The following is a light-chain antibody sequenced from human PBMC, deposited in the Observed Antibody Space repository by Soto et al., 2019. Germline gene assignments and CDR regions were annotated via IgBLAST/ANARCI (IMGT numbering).Light chain of an antibody. V-gene: IGLV1-51*02. CDR3: GTWDISLTTGQV. CDR2: ENN. J-gene: IGLJ3*02. CDR1: SSNIGNNY. Sequence: QSVLTQPPSVSAAPGQKVTISCSGRSSNIGNNYVSWYQHLPGTAPKLLIYENNQRPSGIPDRFSGSKSGTSATLGITGLQTWDQADYYCGTWDISLTTGQVFGGGTQLTVL.